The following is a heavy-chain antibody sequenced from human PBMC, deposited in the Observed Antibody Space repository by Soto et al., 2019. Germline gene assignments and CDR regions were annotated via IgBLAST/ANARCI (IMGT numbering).Heavy chain of an antibody. Sequence: PSETLSLTCTVSGGSISSGGYYWTWIRQHPGRGLEWIGYIYYSGTTYYNPSLESRVTISVDTSRDQFSLKLSSVTAADTAVYYCARDVSGYARFDSWGQGTPVTVSS. V-gene: IGHV4-31*03. J-gene: IGHJ4*02. CDR2: IYYSGTT. CDR3: ARDVSGYARFDS. D-gene: IGHD5-12*01. CDR1: GGSISSGGYY.